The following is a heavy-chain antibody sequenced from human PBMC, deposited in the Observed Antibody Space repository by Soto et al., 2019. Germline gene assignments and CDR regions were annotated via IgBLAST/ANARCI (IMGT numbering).Heavy chain of an antibody. CDR1: GYTFTSFA. Sequence: ASVKVSCKTSGYTFTSFAIHWVRQAPGQRLEWMGWINAGTGNTTFSQSFQGRVTITRDTSASTVYMELSSLRSEDTAVYFCARLYGNTHYWGQGTQVTVSS. V-gene: IGHV1-3*01. CDR3: ARLYGNTHY. D-gene: IGHD4-17*01. CDR2: INAGTGNT. J-gene: IGHJ4*02.